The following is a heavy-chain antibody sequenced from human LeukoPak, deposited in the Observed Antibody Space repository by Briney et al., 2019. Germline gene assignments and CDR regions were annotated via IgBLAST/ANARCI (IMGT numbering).Heavy chain of an antibody. D-gene: IGHD6-13*01. CDR3: ARDTTLAAAGTGVWFDP. Sequence: GGSLRLSCAASGFTFSSYSMNWVRQAPGKGLEGVSSISSSSSYIYYADSVKGRFTISRDNAKNSLYLQMNSLRAEDTAVYYCARDTTLAAAGTGVWFDPWGQGTLVTVSS. CDR1: GFTFSSYS. V-gene: IGHV3-21*01. J-gene: IGHJ5*02. CDR2: ISSSSSYI.